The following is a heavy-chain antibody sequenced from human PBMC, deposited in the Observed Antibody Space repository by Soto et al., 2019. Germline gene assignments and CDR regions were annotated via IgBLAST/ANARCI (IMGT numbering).Heavy chain of an antibody. CDR2: IYPDDSDT. CDR3: TRRYDDYGNAFDI. CDR1: GFNFPTFW. J-gene: IGHJ3*02. D-gene: IGHD3-16*01. V-gene: IGHV5-51*01. Sequence: PGESLKISCKHSGFNFPTFWIAWVRQMPGKGLEWMGTIYPDDSDTRYSPSFQGQVTISADKSINTAYLQWSGLKASDTAMYYCTRRYDDYGNAFDIWGQGTMVTVSS.